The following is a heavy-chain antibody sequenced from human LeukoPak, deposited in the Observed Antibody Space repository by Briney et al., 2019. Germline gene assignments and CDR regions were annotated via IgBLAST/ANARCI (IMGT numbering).Heavy chain of an antibody. CDR1: GYTSTSYG. Sequence: GASVKVSCKASGYTSTSYGISWVRQAPGQGLEWMGWISAYNGNTNYAQKLQGRVTMTTDTSTNTAYIEMRSLRSDDTAMYYCAADYNFWSDYEPGNWFEPWGQGTLVTVSS. D-gene: IGHD3-3*01. J-gene: IGHJ5*02. V-gene: IGHV1-18*01. CDR3: AADYNFWSDYEPGNWFEP. CDR2: ISAYNGNT.